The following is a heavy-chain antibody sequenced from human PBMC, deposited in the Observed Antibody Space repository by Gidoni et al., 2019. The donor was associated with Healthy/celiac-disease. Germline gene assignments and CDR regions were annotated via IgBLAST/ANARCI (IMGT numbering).Heavy chain of an antibody. J-gene: IGHJ1*01. V-gene: IGHV3-21*01. CDR3: AGDNGIQH. CDR1: GFAFRSDS. D-gene: IGHD2-8*01. Sequence: VTLVESGGGLVKPGGAVCLSCAASGFAFRSDSMNGVRQTPGKGLERVSSISSISGYISYADSVNGRFTISRDNAKNSLYLQRNSLRAEDTAGYYGAGDNGIQHWGQGTLVTVSS. CDR2: ISSISGYI.